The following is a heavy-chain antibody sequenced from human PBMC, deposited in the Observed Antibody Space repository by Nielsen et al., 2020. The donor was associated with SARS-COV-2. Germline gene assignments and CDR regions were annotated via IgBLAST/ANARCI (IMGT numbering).Heavy chain of an antibody. V-gene: IGHV5-51*01. CDR3: ARRKSSGWYLDYFDY. CDR1: GYSFSSYW. J-gene: IGHJ4*02. Sequence: GESLKISCKGSGYSFSSYWIVWVRQMPGKGLEWMGIIYPGDSDTRYSPSFQGQVTISADKSISTAYLQWSSLKASDTAMYYCARRKSSGWYLDYFDYWGQGTLVTVSS. D-gene: IGHD6-19*01. CDR2: IYPGDSDT.